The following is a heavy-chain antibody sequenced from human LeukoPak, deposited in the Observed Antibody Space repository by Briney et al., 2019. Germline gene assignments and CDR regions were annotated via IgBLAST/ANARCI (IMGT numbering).Heavy chain of an antibody. D-gene: IGHD2-15*01. CDR3: ARAGRVVVVVAATYMDV. V-gene: IGHV3-23*01. Sequence: SGGSLRLSCAASGFTFSTYAMSWVRQAPGKGLEWVSAIDSSGGHTFYADSVKGRFTISRDNSKNTLYLQMNSLRAEDTAVYYCARAGRVVVVVAATYMDVWGQGTTVTVSS. CDR2: IDSSGGHT. J-gene: IGHJ6*02. CDR1: GFTFSTYA.